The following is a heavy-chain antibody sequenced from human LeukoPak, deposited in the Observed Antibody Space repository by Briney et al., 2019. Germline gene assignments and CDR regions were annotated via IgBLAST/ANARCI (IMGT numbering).Heavy chain of an antibody. CDR3: ARAGLTGTTWGDVYFDY. CDR1: GYTFTCYY. D-gene: IGHD1-1*01. CDR2: INPNSGGT. J-gene: IGHJ4*02. V-gene: IGHV1-2*02. Sequence: ASVKVSCKASGYTFTCYYMHWVRQAPGQGLEWMGWINPNSGGTNYAQKFQGRVTMTRDTSIRTGYMELSRLRSDGTAVYYRARAGLTGTTWGDVYFDYWGQGTLVTVSS.